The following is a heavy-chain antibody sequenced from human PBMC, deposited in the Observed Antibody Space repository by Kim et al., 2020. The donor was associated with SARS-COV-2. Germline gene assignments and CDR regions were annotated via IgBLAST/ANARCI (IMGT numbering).Heavy chain of an antibody. J-gene: IGHJ6*02. CDR3: ARDFKYYYDSSGYKDYYYYGMDV. CDR1: GGTFSSYA. V-gene: IGHV1-69*13. Sequence: SVKVSCKASGGTFSSYAISWVRQAPGQGLEWMGGIIPIFGTANYAQKFQGRVTITADESTSTAYMELSSLRSEDTAVYYCARDFKYYYDSSGYKDYYYYGMDVWGQGTTVTVSS. CDR2: IIPIFGTA. D-gene: IGHD3-22*01.